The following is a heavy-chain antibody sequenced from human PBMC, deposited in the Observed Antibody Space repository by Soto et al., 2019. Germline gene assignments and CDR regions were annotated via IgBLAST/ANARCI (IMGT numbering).Heavy chain of an antibody. D-gene: IGHD2-21*02. J-gene: IGHJ4*02. CDR2: IKSKTDGGTT. V-gene: IGHV3-15*07. CDR1: GFTFSNAW. CDR3: TTALYCGGDCYFDY. Sequence: GGSLRLSCAASGFTFSNAWMNWVRQAPGKGLEWVGRIKSKTDGGTTDYAAPVKGRFTISRDDSKNTLYLQMNSLKTEDTAVYYCTTALYCGGDCYFDYWGQGTLVTVSS.